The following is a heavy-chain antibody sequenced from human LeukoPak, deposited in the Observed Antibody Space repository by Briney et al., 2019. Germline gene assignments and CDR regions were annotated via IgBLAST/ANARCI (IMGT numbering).Heavy chain of an antibody. Sequence: PGGSLRLSCAASGFTFSSYAMSWVRQAPGKGLEWVSTFKTNYNQVYYAESVRGRFTTSTDNSKNTAYLQMNSLRVEDTALYYCARSVPDYTRFDFWGQGALVTVSS. J-gene: IGHJ4*02. V-gene: IGHV3-23*05. CDR1: GFTFSSYA. D-gene: IGHD4-11*01. CDR3: ARSVPDYTRFDF. CDR2: FKTNYNQV.